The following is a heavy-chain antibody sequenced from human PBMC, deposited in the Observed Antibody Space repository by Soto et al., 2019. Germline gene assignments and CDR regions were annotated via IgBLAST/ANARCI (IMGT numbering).Heavy chain of an antibody. CDR2: IIPIFGTA. V-gene: IGHV1-69*01. Sequence: QVQLVQSGAEVKKPGSSVKVSCKASGGTFSSYAIRWVRQAPGQGLEWMGGIIPIFGTANYAQKFQGRVTITADESTSTAYMELSSLRSEDTAVYYCATVRGAWFGELLYGWFDPWGQGTLVTVSS. D-gene: IGHD3-10*01. CDR1: GGTFSSYA. CDR3: ATVRGAWFGELLYGWFDP. J-gene: IGHJ5*02.